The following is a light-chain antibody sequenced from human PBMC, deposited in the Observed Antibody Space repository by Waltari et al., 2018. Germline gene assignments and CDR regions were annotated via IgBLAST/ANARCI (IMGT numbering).Light chain of an antibody. V-gene: IGLV2-8*01. Sequence: QSALTQPPSASGSPGQSVTISCTGTSTDIGVYNYVPWSQHPPGKAPKLLIYEVSERPPGVPDRFSGSKSGITASLTVFGLQTEDEADYYCASFAGSNTLFGGGTKLTVL. CDR3: ASFAGSNTL. J-gene: IGLJ2*01. CDR1: STDIGVYNY. CDR2: EVS.